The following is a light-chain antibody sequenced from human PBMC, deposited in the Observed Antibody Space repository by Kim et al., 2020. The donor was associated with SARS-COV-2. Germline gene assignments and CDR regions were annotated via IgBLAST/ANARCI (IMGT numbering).Light chain of an antibody. J-gene: IGLJ2*01. CDR2: DVS. CDR1: SSDVGNYNY. V-gene: IGLV2-14*03. CDR3: SSYTTSSTLV. Sequence: QSALTQPASVSGSPGQSITISCTGTSSDVGNYNYVSWYQQHPGKAPKLMIYDVSNRPSGVSNRFSGSKSGKTASLTISGLQAEDEGDYYCSSYTTSSTLVFGGGTQLTVL.